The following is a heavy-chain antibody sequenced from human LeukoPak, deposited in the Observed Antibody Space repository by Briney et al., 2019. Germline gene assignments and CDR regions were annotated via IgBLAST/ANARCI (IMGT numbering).Heavy chain of an antibody. D-gene: IGHD3-22*01. Sequence: ASVKVSCKASGYTFTSYGISWVRQAPGQGLEWMGWISAYNGNTNYAQKLQGRVTMTTDTSTSTAYMELRSLRSDDTAVYYCATTYYYDSSGYSWYFDLWGRGTLVTVSS. V-gene: IGHV1-18*01. CDR2: ISAYNGNT. J-gene: IGHJ2*01. CDR3: ATTYYYDSSGYSWYFDL. CDR1: GYTFTSYG.